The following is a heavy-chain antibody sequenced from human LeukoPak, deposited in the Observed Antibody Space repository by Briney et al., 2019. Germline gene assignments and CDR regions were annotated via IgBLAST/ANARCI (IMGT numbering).Heavy chain of an antibody. CDR2: IYYSGST. V-gene: IGHV4-31*03. D-gene: IGHD3-3*01. Sequence: SETLSLTCTVSGGSISSGGYYWSGIRQHPGKGLEWIGYIYYSGSTYYNPSLKSRVTISVDTSKNQFSLKLSSVTAADTAVYYCARASGYYLVDYWGQGTLVTVSS. CDR1: GGSISSGGYY. CDR3: ARASGYYLVDY. J-gene: IGHJ4*02.